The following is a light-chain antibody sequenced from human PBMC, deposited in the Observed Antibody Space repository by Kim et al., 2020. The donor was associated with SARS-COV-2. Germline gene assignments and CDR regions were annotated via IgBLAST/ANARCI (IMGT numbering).Light chain of an antibody. CDR3: QKYNSVPWT. J-gene: IGKJ1*01. V-gene: IGKV1-27*01. CDR2: AAS. Sequence: AALGDRITITCRASQGISNYLVWFQQKPGKVPKLLIYAASTLHSGVPSRFSGSGSGTDFTLTISSLQPEDVATYYCQKYNSVPWTFGQGTKVEIK. CDR1: QGISNY.